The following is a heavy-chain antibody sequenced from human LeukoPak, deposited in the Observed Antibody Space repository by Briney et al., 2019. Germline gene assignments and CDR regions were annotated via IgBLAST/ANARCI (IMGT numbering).Heavy chain of an antibody. CDR1: GGSISSGSYY. D-gene: IGHD3-22*01. CDR3: ARERITMIVVVNGPFDY. CDR2: IYTSGST. V-gene: IGHV4-61*02. J-gene: IGHJ4*02. Sequence: SETLSLTCTVSGGSISSGSYYWGWIRQPAGKGLEWIGRIYTSGSTNYNPSLKSRVTISVDTSKNQFSLKLSSVTAADTAVYYCARERITMIVVVNGPFDYWGQGTLVTVSS.